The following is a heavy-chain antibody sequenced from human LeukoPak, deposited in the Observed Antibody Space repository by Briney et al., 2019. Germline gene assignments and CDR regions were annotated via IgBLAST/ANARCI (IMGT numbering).Heavy chain of an antibody. CDR1: GYTFTSYY. CDR3: ARVGGSGWAYHYYGMDV. CDR2: INPSGGST. J-gene: IGHJ6*02. D-gene: IGHD6-19*01. V-gene: IGHV1-46*01. Sequence: ASVKVSCKSSGYTFTSYYMHWVRQAPGQGREGMGIINPSGGSTSYAQKFQGRVTMTRDTSTSTVYMELSSLRSEDTAVYYCARVGGSGWAYHYYGMDVWGQGTTGTVSS.